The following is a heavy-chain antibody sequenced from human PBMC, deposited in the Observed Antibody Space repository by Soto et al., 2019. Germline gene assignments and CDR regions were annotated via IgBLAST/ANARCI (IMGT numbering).Heavy chain of an antibody. J-gene: IGHJ6*02. D-gene: IGHD3-22*01. CDR1: GFTFDDYT. V-gene: IGHV3-43*01. CDR2: ISWDGGST. Sequence: EVQLVESGGVVVQPGGSLRLSCAASGFTFDDYTMHWVRQAPGKGLEWVSLISWDGGSTYYADSVKGRFTISRDNSKNSLYLQMNSLRTEDTALYYCAKDMCHYDSSGYYCGYGMDVWGQGTTVTVSS. CDR3: AKDMCHYDSSGYYCGYGMDV.